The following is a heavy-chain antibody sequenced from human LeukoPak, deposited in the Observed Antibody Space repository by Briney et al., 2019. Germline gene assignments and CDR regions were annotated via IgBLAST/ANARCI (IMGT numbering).Heavy chain of an antibody. D-gene: IGHD1-7*01. CDR3: ARGITGTTFFDY. CDR2: IYYSGST. Sequence: SETLSLTCTVSGGSISSHYWSWIRQPPGKGLEWIGYIYYSGSTNYNPSLKSRVTISVDTSKNQFSLKLSSETAADTAVYYCARGITGTTFFDYWGQGTLVTVSS. V-gene: IGHV4-59*11. J-gene: IGHJ4*02. CDR1: GGSISSHY.